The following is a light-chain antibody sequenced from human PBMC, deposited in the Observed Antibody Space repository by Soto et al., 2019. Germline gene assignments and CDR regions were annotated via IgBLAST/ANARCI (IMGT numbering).Light chain of an antibody. Sequence: QSVLTQPASVYGSPGQSITISCTGTSSDVGGYNYVSWYQQHPGKAPKLMIYEVSNRPSGVSNRFSGSKSGNTASLTIAGLQAEDEADYYCSSYTSSSTPWVFGGGTKLTVL. CDR2: EVS. V-gene: IGLV2-14*01. CDR1: SSDVGGYNY. J-gene: IGLJ3*02. CDR3: SSYTSSSTPWV.